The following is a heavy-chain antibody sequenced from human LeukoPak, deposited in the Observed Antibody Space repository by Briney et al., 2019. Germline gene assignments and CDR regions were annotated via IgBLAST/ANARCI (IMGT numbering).Heavy chain of an antibody. D-gene: IGHD3-22*01. CDR1: GFIFSSYA. Sequence: GGSVTLSCAASGFIFSSYAMSWVRQAPGKGLEWVSAISSSGGSTYYADSVKGRFTISRDNAKNSLYLQMNSLRAEDTAVYYCARAEDGYYYDSSGPPGTIDYWGQGTLVSVSS. V-gene: IGHV3-23*01. J-gene: IGHJ4*02. CDR3: ARAEDGYYYDSSGPPGTIDY. CDR2: ISSSGGST.